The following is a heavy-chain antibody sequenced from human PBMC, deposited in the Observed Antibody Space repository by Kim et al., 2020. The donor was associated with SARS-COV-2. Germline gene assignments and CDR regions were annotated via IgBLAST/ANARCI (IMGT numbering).Heavy chain of an antibody. D-gene: IGHD4-17*01. J-gene: IGHJ4*02. CDR3: TRDVEAHDYGDPPGYFDY. V-gene: IGHV3-49*03. CDR1: GFTFGDYA. CDR2: IRSKAYGGTT. Sequence: GGSLRLSCTASGFTFGDYAMSWFRQAPGKGLEWVGFIRSKAYGGTTEYAASVKGRFTISREDSKSIAYLQMNSLKTEDTAVYYCTRDVEAHDYGDPPGYFDYWGQGTLVTVSS.